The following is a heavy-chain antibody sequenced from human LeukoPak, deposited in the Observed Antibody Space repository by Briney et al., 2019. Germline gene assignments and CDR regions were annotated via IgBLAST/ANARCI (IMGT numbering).Heavy chain of an antibody. J-gene: IGHJ4*02. CDR3: ARAPITSPFYFDY. V-gene: IGHV3-20*04. CDR1: GFAFDEHG. CDR2: INWSGGST. Sequence: GSLRLSCTASGFAFDEHGMSWVRQVPGKGLEWVSGINWSGGSTGYADPLRGRFTISRDNAKNSLYLQMDSLRAEDTALYYCARAPITSPFYFDYWGQGTLVTVSS. D-gene: IGHD2-2*01.